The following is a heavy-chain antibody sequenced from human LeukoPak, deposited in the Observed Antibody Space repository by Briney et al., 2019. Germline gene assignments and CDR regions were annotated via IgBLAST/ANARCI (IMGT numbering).Heavy chain of an antibody. CDR1: GGTFSSYG. J-gene: IGHJ4*02. CDR3: ARIYCGGDCYNYFDY. D-gene: IGHD2-21*02. V-gene: IGHV1-69*05. CDR2: IIPIFGTA. Sequence: SVKVSCKASGGTFSSYGISWVRQAPGQGLEWMGGIIPIFGTANYAQKFQGRVTITTDESTSTAYMELSSLRSEDTAVYYCARIYCGGDCYNYFDYWGQGTLVTVSS.